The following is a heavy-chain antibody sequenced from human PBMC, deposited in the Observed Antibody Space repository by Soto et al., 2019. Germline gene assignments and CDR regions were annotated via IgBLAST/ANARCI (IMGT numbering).Heavy chain of an antibody. V-gene: IGHV4-34*01. D-gene: IGHD2-2*01. Sequence: PSETLSLTCAVYGGSFSGYYWSWIRQPPGKGLEWIGEINHSGSTNYNPSLKSRVTISVDTSKNQFSLKLSSVTAADTAVYYCARERPLGYCSSTSCYPYYYYYMDVWGKGTTVTVSS. CDR2: INHSGST. CDR3: ARERPLGYCSSTSCYPYYYYYMDV. J-gene: IGHJ6*03. CDR1: GGSFSGYY.